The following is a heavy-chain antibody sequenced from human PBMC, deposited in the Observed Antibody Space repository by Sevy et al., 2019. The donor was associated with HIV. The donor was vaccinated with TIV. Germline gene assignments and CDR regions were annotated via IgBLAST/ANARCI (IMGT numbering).Heavy chain of an antibody. CDR1: GLTFTNSA. J-gene: IGHJ3*02. Sequence: ASVKVSCKASGLTFTNSAVQWVRQARGQRLEWIGWIVVGSDITNYVQRFHERVTITRDMSTNTAYMEVSRLRPDDTAVYYCAAEDMTTFGGSLRVFDIRGQGTMVTVSS. CDR3: AAEDMTTFGGSLRVFDI. CDR2: IVVGSDIT. D-gene: IGHD3-16*01. V-gene: IGHV1-58*01.